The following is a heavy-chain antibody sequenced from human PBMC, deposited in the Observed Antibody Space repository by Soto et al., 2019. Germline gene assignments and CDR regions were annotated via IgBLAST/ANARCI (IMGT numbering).Heavy chain of an antibody. V-gene: IGHV5-10-1*01. CDR1: GYSFTSYW. Sequence: GESLKISCKGSGYSFTSYWISWVRQMPGKGLEWMGRIDPSDSYTNYSPSFQGHVTISADKSISTAYLQWSSLKASDTAMYYCASHSPPYYYDSSAFDYWGQGTLVTVSS. CDR3: ASHSPPYYYDSSAFDY. J-gene: IGHJ4*02. D-gene: IGHD3-22*01. CDR2: IDPSDSYT.